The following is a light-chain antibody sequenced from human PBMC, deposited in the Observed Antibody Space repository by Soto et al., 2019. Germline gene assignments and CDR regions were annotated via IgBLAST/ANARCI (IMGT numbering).Light chain of an antibody. CDR2: WAS. CDR1: QNVLYSSNNKNY. J-gene: IGKJ4*01. Sequence: DIVMTQSPDSLAVSLGERATINFKSSQNVLYSSNNKNYLAWYQQKPGQPPKLLIYWASTRESGVPDRFSGSGSGTDFTLTISSLQTEDVAVYFCQQYYSIPPTFGGGTKVDI. CDR3: QQYYSIPPT. V-gene: IGKV4-1*01.